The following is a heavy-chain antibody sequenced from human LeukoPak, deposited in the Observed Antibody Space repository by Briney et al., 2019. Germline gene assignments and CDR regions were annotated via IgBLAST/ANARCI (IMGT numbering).Heavy chain of an antibody. D-gene: IGHD5-24*01. Sequence: GGSLRLSCAASRFTFSDYWMSWVRQAPGKGLEWVANIKQDGSEKYYVDSVKGRFTISRDNAKNSLYLQMNSLRADDTAVYYCARAFPADGFIYWGQGTLVTVSS. J-gene: IGHJ4*02. CDR2: IKQDGSEK. CDR1: RFTFSDYW. CDR3: ARAFPADGFIY. V-gene: IGHV3-7*05.